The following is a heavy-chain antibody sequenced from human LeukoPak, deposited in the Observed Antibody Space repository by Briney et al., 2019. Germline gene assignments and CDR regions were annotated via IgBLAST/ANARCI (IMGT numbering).Heavy chain of an antibody. CDR3: ASPGYSSGWEFDY. J-gene: IGHJ4*02. Sequence: ASVKVSCKASGCTFSSYAISWVRQAPGQGLEWMGGIIPIFGTANYAQKFQGRVTITADESTSTAYMELSSLRSEDTAVYYCASPGYSSGWEFDYWGQGTLVTVSS. V-gene: IGHV1-69*01. CDR1: GCTFSSYA. CDR2: IIPIFGTA. D-gene: IGHD6-19*01.